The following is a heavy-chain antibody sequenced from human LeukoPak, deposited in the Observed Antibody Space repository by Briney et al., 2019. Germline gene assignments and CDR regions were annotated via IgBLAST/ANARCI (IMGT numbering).Heavy chain of an antibody. J-gene: IGHJ4*02. V-gene: IGHV2-5*02. CDR3: ARATNYYDSSGYYDY. CDR1: GFSPSTSGVG. Sequence: SGPTLVKPTQTLTLTCTFSGFSPSTSGVGVGWIRQPPGKALEWLALIYWDDDKRYSPSLKSRLTITKDTSKNQVVLTMTNMDPVDTATYYCARATNYYDSSGYYDYWGQGTLVTVSS. D-gene: IGHD3-22*01. CDR2: IYWDDDK.